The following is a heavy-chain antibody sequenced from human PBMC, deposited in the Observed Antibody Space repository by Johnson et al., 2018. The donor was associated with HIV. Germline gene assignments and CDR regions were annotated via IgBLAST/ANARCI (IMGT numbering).Heavy chain of an antibody. D-gene: IGHD6-13*01. V-gene: IGHV3-30*04. CDR2: ISNDGSNK. CDR1: GFTFSSHA. Sequence: QVQLVESGGGLVQPGGSLRLSCAASGFTFSSHAMHWVRQAPGKGLEWVTFISNDGSNKYYADSVRGRFTISRDNSKNTLYLQMNSLRAEDTAVYYCAREGEGYSSSWYDAVDIWGQGTMVTVSS. J-gene: IGHJ3*02. CDR3: AREGEGYSSSWYDAVDI.